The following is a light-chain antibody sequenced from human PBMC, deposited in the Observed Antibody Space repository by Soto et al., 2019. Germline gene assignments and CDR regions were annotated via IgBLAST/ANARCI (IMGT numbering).Light chain of an antibody. Sequence: EIVLTQSPGTLSLSPGERATFSCRASQSVSINLAWYQQKPGQAPRLLIYDASTRATGIPARFSGSGSGTEFTLTISSLQSKDFAVYYCQQYNNWHPLTFGGGTKVDIK. CDR3: QQYNNWHPLT. CDR2: DAS. J-gene: IGKJ4*01. CDR1: QSVSIN. V-gene: IGKV3D-15*01.